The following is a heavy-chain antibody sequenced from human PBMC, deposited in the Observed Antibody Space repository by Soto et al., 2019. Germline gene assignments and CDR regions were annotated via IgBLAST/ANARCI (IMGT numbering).Heavy chain of an antibody. Sequence: GGALRLSCAASGFTFSSYAMSWVRQAPGKGLEWVSAISGSGGSTYYADSVKGRFTISRDNSKNTLYLQMNSLRAEDTAVYYWAKTLRYCSSTSCQKGYWGQGT. CDR1: GFTFSSYA. CDR3: AKTLRYCSSTSCQKGY. J-gene: IGHJ4*02. V-gene: IGHV3-23*01. D-gene: IGHD2-2*01. CDR2: ISGSGGST.